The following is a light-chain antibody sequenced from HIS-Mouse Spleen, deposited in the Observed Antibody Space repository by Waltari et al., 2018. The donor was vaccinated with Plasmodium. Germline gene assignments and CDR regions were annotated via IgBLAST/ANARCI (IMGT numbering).Light chain of an antibody. CDR3: YSTDSSGNHRV. V-gene: IGLV3-10*01. Sequence: SYELTQPPSVSVSPGQTARITCSGDALPKKYAYWYQQKSGQAPVLVIYEDSKRPSGIPEGCSGSSSGTMATLTISGAQVDDEADYYCYSTDSSGNHRVFGGGTKLTVL. J-gene: IGLJ3*02. CDR2: EDS. CDR1: ALPKKY.